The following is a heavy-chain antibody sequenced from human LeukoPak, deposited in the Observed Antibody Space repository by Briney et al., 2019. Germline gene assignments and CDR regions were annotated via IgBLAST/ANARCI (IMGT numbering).Heavy chain of an antibody. CDR1: GFTFDDYA. J-gene: IGHJ4*02. CDR3: AKDISVGTTPYNFDS. V-gene: IGHV3-9*01. D-gene: IGHD1-26*01. CDR2: ITWNTDTI. Sequence: GGSLRLSCAASGFTFDDYAMHWVRQGPGKGLEWISGITWNTDTIGYADSVMGRFTISRDNAKNSLYLHMNSLRAEDTALYYCAKDISVGTTPYNFDSWGQGTLVTVSS.